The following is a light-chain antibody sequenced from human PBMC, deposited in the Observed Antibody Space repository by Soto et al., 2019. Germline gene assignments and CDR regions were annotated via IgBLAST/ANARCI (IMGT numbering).Light chain of an antibody. J-gene: IGKJ1*01. V-gene: IGKV3-20*01. CDR2: GAS. CDR1: ESVSSSY. Sequence: EVVLTQSPGTLSLSPGERATLSCRASESVSSSYLAWYQQRPGQAPRLLIYGASSRATGIPDRFSGSGSGTDFSLTISRLDPEDFAVYYCQKYGSSPLTFGQGTKVEIK. CDR3: QKYGSSPLT.